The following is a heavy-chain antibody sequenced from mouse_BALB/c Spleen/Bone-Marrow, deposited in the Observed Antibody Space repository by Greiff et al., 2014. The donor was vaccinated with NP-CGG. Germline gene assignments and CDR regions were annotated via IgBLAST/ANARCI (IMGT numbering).Heavy chain of an antibody. Sequence: VQLQQSGAELMKPGASVKISCKATGYTFSSYWIEWIKQRPGHGLEWTGEILPGSVTTNYNGRFKGKVTFTADTSSNTAYMQLSSLTSEDSAVYYCARDHFDHWGPGTTLTVSS. CDR3: ARDHFDH. V-gene: IGHV1-9*01. CDR2: ILPGSVTT. CDR1: GYTFSSYW. J-gene: IGHJ2*01.